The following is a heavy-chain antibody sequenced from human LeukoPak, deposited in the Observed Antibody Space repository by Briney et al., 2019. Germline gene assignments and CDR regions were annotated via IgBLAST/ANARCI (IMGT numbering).Heavy chain of an antibody. D-gene: IGHD5-12*01. CDR3: ARDLLESRGYDVTRWFDP. V-gene: IGHV4-4*02. CDR2: MYPSGST. J-gene: IGHJ5*02. CDR1: GFTFSSYGM. Sequence: PGGSLRLSCAASGFTFSSYGMSWVRQPPGKGLEWIGEMYPSGSTNYNPSLKSRVTISIDKSKNQFSLKLTSVTAADTAVYYCARDLLESRGYDVTRWFDPWGQGTLVTVSS.